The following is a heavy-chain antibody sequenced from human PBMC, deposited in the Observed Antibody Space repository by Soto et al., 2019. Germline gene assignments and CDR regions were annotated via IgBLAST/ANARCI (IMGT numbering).Heavy chain of an antibody. D-gene: IGHD6-19*01. CDR2: SRDKAHNYTT. CDR1: GFSLSDPY. Sequence: PGGSLSLSCAASGFSLSDPYMYWFRQIRVKGLEWVGRSRDKAHNYTTEYAASVKGRFTISRDNSKNTLYLQMNSLRAEDTAVYYCAKDAGIAVAGYFDYWGQGPLVTVSS. J-gene: IGHJ4*02. V-gene: IGHV3-72*01. CDR3: AKDAGIAVAGYFDY.